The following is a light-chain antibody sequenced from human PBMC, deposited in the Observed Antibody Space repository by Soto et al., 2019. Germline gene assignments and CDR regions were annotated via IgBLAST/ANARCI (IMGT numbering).Light chain of an antibody. CDR2: EVS. J-gene: IGLJ1*01. V-gene: IGLV2-14*01. Sequence: QSVLTQPASVSGSPGQWITISCTGTSSDVGGYNYVSWYQQHPGKAPKLIIYEVSNRPSGVSSRFSGSKSGNTASLTISGLQAEDEADYYCSSYTSSSSLEVFGTGTKLTVL. CDR3: SSYTSSSSLEV. CDR1: SSDVGGYNY.